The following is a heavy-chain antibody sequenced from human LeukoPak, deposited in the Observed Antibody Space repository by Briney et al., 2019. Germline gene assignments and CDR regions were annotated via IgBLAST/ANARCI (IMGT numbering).Heavy chain of an antibody. Sequence: SETLSLTCTVSGGSIRSNYWSWIRQPPGKGLEWIGYIYNSGITNYNPSLKSRVTISVDTSKNQVSLKLTSVTAADTAVYYCARMIERRTLHFDYWGQGTLVTVSS. J-gene: IGHJ4*02. CDR1: GGSIRSNY. V-gene: IGHV4-59*01. CDR3: ARMIERRTLHFDY. CDR2: IYNSGIT. D-gene: IGHD1-1*01.